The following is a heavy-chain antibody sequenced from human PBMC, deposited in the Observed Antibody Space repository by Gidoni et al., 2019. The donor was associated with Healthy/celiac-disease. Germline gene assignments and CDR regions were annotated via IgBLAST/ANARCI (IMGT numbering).Heavy chain of an antibody. V-gene: IGHV3-15*01. CDR2: IKSKTDGGTT. Sequence: EVHLVESGGRLVTPGRSLRLSCPASGFTFSNACMRWVRQAPGKGLEWVGRIKSKTDGGTTDYAAPVKGRFTISRDDSKNTLYLQMNSLKTEDTAVYYCTTDPPASSEYYYYYYMDVWGKGTTVTVSS. D-gene: IGHD6-6*01. J-gene: IGHJ6*03. CDR1: GFTFSNAC. CDR3: TTDPPASSEYYYYYYMDV.